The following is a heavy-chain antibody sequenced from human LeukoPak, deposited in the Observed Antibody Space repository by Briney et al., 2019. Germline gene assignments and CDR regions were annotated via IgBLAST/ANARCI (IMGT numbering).Heavy chain of an antibody. CDR2: INPSGGST. J-gene: IGHJ4*02. Sequence: VASVKVSCKASGYTFTSYYMHWVRQAPGQGLEWMGIINPSGGSTSYAQKFQGRVTMTRDMSTSTVYMELSSLRSEDTAVYYCARADYCSSTSCPPHYFDYWGQGTLVTVSP. V-gene: IGHV1-46*01. D-gene: IGHD2-2*01. CDR3: ARADYCSSTSCPPHYFDY. CDR1: GYTFTSYY.